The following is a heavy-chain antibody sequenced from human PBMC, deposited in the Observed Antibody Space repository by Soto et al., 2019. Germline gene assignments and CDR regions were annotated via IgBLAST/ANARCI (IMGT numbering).Heavy chain of an antibody. CDR1: GFTFSSDA. J-gene: IGHJ6*02. CDR2: ISGSGGST. CDR3: TKFQWVLWFGAPYDYYGMDV. D-gene: IGHD3-10*01. V-gene: IGHV3-23*01. Sequence: GGSLRLSCAASGFTFSSDAMSWVRQAPGKGLEWVSAISGSGGSTYYAGSVKGRFAISRDNSKNKLYLHMNSLGAEDTAVYYCTKFQWVLWFGAPYDYYGMDVWGQGTTVTVSS.